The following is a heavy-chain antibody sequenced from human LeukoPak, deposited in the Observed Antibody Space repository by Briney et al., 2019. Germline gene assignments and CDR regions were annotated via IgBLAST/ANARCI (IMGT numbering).Heavy chain of an antibody. CDR3: AKDMQTWPRFPDY. CDR1: EFTFSSYA. CDR2: ISADGGSP. V-gene: IGHV3-23*01. D-gene: IGHD5-12*01. J-gene: IGHJ4*02. Sequence: PGGSLRLSCAASEFTFSSYAMHWVRRAPGKGLEWVSAISADGGSPFYAASVKGRFTSSRDNPKNTLYLQMNGLRVEDTAVYYCAKDMQTWPRFPDYWGQGTLVTVSS.